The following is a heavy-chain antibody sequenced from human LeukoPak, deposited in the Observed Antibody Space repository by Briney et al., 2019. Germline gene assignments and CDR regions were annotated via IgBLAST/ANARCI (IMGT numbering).Heavy chain of an antibody. CDR2: ISGSGGST. V-gene: IGHV3-23*01. Sequence: GESLRLSCAASGFTFSNYGMSWVRQAPGKGLEWVSTISGSGGSTYSADSVKGRFTISRDNSKNTMYLQLNSLRAEDTAVYYCAKLHDTSGLSVLDPWGQGTLVTVSS. D-gene: IGHD3-22*01. J-gene: IGHJ5*02. CDR1: GFTFSNYG. CDR3: AKLHDTSGLSVLDP.